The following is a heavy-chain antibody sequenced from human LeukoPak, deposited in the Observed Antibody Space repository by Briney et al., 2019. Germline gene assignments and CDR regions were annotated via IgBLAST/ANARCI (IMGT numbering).Heavy chain of an antibody. CDR2: TYYRSKWYN. CDR3: AREERFNYGPFRFDP. CDR1: GDSVSSNSAA. V-gene: IGHV6-1*01. J-gene: IGHJ5*02. Sequence: SQTLSLTCAIPGDSVSSNSAAWNWIRQSPSRGLEWLGRTYYRSKWYNDYAVSVKSRITINPDTSKNQFSLQLNSVTPEDTAVYYCAREERFNYGPFRFDPWGQGTLVTVSS. D-gene: IGHD5-18*01.